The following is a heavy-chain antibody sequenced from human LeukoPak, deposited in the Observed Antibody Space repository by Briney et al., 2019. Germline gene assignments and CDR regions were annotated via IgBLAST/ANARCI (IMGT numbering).Heavy chain of an antibody. J-gene: IGHJ6*02. D-gene: IGHD3-22*01. CDR1: GFTFSNFG. Sequence: GGSLRLSCAASGFTFSNFGMNWVRQAPGKGLEWVSIIISGVGITYYADSVKGRFTISRDNSKNTLYLQMNSLRAEDTAVYYCAKSHSSGPYGMDVWGQGTTVTVSS. CDR3: AKSHSSGPYGMDV. CDR2: IISGVGIT. V-gene: IGHV3-23*01.